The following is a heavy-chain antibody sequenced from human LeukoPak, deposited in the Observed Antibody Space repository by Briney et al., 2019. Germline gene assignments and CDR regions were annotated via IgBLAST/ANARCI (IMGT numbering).Heavy chain of an antibody. V-gene: IGHV3-23*01. D-gene: IGHD2-15*01. CDR2: IRANGRDT. CDR1: GFTFSEYS. Sequence: GGSLRLSCAASGFTFSEYSLSWVRQAPGKRLEWVSNIRANGRDTYYTDSVKGRFTISRDNSKNTLYLEMNSLRAEDTAVYYCAKGGYTTSFDPWGQGTLVTVSS. J-gene: IGHJ5*02. CDR3: AKGGYTTSFDP.